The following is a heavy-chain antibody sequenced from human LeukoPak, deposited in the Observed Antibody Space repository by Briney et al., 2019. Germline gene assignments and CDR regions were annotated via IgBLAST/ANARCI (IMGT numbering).Heavy chain of an antibody. CDR2: ISGSGDT. V-gene: IGHV3-23*01. D-gene: IGHD3-16*01. CDR3: AKDGGWYFDY. CDR1: GFTFSSYA. Sequence: GGSLRLSCAASGFTFSSYAMGWVRQAPGKGLEWVSAISGSGDTYYADSVKGRFTISRDNSKNTLYLQMNSLRAEDTAVYYCAKDGGWYFDYWGQGTLVTVSS. J-gene: IGHJ4*02.